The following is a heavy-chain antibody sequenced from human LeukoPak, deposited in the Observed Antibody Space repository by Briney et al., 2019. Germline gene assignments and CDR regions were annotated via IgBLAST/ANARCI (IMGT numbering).Heavy chain of an antibody. CDR1: GFTFSSYW. D-gene: IGHD6-19*01. V-gene: IGHV3-7*01. J-gene: IGHJ4*02. CDR2: IKQGGIKH. Sequence: GGSLRLSCAASGFTFSSYWMIWVRQAPGKGLEGVANIKQGGIKHDYVDAVKGRFTICRDNAKTSLYLQMNSLRDEDTAVYFCARVSSLAVDGFFDYWGQGILVTVSS. CDR3: ARVSSLAVDGFFDY.